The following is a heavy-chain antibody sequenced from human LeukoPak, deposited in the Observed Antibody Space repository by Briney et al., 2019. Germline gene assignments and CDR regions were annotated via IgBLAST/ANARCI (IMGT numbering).Heavy chain of an antibody. CDR3: ARGGGESILWYFDL. CDR1: GGSISSGDYY. J-gene: IGHJ2*01. CDR2: IYYSGST. D-gene: IGHD3-10*01. Sequence: SETLSLTCTVSGGSISSGDYYWSWIRQPPGKGPEWIGYIYYSGSTYYNPSLKSRVTISVDTSKNQFSLKLSSVTAADTAVYYCARGGGESILWYFDLWGRGTLVTVSS. V-gene: IGHV4-30-4*01.